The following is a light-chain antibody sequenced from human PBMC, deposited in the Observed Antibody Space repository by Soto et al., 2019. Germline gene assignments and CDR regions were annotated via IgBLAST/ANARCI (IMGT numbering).Light chain of an antibody. CDR2: GNY. CDR1: SSNIGSNY. J-gene: IGLJ1*01. V-gene: IGLV1-47*02. Sequence: QSVLTQPPSASGTPVQRVTISCSGSSSNIGSNYVYWYQQLPGTAPKLLIYGNYQRPSGVPDRFSGSKSGTSATLAISGLRSEDEADYFCAAWDDSLSGSFVFATGTKV. CDR3: AAWDDSLSGSFV.